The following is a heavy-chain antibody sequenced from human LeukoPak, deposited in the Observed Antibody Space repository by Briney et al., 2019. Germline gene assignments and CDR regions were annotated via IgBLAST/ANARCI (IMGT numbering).Heavy chain of an antibody. CDR2: ISAYNGNT. CDR3: ARIVGASLLFEY. D-gene: IGHD1-26*01. V-gene: IGHV1-18*01. Sequence: ASVKVSCKASGYTFTSYSISWVRQAPGQGLEWMGWISAYNGNTNYAQKLQGRVTMTTDTSTSTAYIELRSLRSDDTAVYYCARIVGASLLFEYWGQGTLVTVSS. CDR1: GYTFTSYS. J-gene: IGHJ4*02.